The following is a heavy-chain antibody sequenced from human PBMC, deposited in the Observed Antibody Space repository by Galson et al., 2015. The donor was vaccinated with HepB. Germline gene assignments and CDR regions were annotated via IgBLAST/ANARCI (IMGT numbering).Heavy chain of an antibody. D-gene: IGHD6-19*01. Sequence: SLRLSCAASGFIFSNYDMHWVRQATGKGLEWVSTIDTAGDTYYSGSVKGRFTISRENARNSLYLQMDSLRAGDTALYYCARGPPRGSGWYGIHYWGQGTPVTVSS. CDR3: ARGPPRGSGWYGIHY. J-gene: IGHJ4*02. CDR2: IDTAGDT. CDR1: GFIFSNYD. V-gene: IGHV3-13*04.